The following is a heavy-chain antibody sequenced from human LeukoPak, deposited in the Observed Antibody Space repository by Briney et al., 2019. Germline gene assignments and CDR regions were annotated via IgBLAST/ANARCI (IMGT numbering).Heavy chain of an antibody. V-gene: IGHV1-2*02. CDR2: INPNSGGT. J-gene: IGHJ4*02. Sequence: ASVKVSCKASGYTFTGYYMHWVRQAPGQGLERMGWINPNSGGTNYAQKFQGRVTMTRDTSFSTAYMELSRLRSDDTAVYYCARAQMPMIVVVITDLSFDYWGQGTLVTVSS. CDR1: GYTFTGYY. CDR3: ARAQMPMIVVVITDLSFDY. D-gene: IGHD3-22*01.